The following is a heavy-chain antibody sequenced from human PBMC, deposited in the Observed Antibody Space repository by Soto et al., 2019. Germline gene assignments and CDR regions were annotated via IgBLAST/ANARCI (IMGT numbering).Heavy chain of an antibody. CDR3: ARDRGYLAALYYFDY. D-gene: IGHD6-13*01. J-gene: IGHJ4*02. V-gene: IGHV3-21*01. CDR2: ISSSSSYI. Sequence: GGSLRLSCAASGFTFSSYSMNWVRQAPGKGLEWVSSISSSSSYIYYADSVKGRFTISRDNAKNSLYLQMNSLRAEDTAVYYCARDRGYLAALYYFDYWGQGTLVTVSS. CDR1: GFTFSSYS.